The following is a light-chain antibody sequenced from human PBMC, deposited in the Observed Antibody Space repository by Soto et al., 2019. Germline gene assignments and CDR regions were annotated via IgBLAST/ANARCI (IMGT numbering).Light chain of an antibody. CDR3: QQDGSSPYT. V-gene: IGKV3-20*01. Sequence: EIVLTQSPGTLSLSPGERATLSCRASQSVRSNYLAWYQQKPGQAPRLLIYGVSSRATGIPDRFSGSGSGTDVPLTISRLEPEDFAVYYCQQDGSSPYTFGQGTNLDIK. CDR2: GVS. J-gene: IGKJ2*01. CDR1: QSVRSNY.